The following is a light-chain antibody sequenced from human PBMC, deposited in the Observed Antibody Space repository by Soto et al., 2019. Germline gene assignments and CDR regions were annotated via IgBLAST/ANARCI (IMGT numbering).Light chain of an antibody. CDR3: QQFNSYSTWT. CDR2: GAS. Sequence: DIQMTQSPSTLSASVGDRVTITCRASQSISSWLAWYQQKPGKAPKLLINGASNLQSGVPSRFSGRGSGTEFALTISSLQPDDFATYYCQQFNSYSTWTFGQGTRVEIK. J-gene: IGKJ1*01. CDR1: QSISSW. V-gene: IGKV1-5*01.